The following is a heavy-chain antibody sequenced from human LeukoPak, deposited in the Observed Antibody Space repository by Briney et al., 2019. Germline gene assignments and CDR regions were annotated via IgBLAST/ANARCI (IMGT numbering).Heavy chain of an antibody. CDR3: ARTTSFTASGYDY. V-gene: IGHV1-8*03. J-gene: IGHJ4*02. CDR1: GYTFTNYH. Sequence: ASVTVSCKASGYTFTNYHINWVRQATGQGLEWVGWMNPINGDSGFAQKFQGRVTTTRDSSISTSYMELRSLTSEDTAVYFCARTTSFTASGYDYWGPGTLVTVSS. CDR2: MNPINGDS. D-gene: IGHD6-25*01.